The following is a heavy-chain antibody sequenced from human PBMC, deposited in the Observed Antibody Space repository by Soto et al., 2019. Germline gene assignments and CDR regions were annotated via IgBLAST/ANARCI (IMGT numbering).Heavy chain of an antibody. CDR1: GFTFSSYA. CDR2: ISYDGSNK. Sequence: XVSLRLSCAASGFTFSSYAMHGVRQAPGKGLERVAVISYDGSNKYYADSVKGRFTISRDNSKNTLYLQMNSLRAEDTAVYYCARGGSGWYWGAFDIWGQGTMVTVSS. CDR3: ARGGSGWYWGAFDI. V-gene: IGHV3-30-3*01. J-gene: IGHJ3*02. D-gene: IGHD6-19*01.